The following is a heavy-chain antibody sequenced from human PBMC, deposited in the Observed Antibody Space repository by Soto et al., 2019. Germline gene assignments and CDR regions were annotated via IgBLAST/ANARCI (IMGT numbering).Heavy chain of an antibody. CDR2: IYQSGIT. D-gene: IGHD3-22*01. Sequence: QVQLQESGPGLVKASGTLSLTCAVSGASFTTGHWWTWVRQSPGKGLAWIGEIYQSGITNYNPSLSSRLTISMDKSKNQFSPKFTSMTAADTALYYCARGFSFSDSPGNDRIYFYYGLDVWGQGTTVTISS. J-gene: IGHJ6*02. CDR1: GASFTTGHW. CDR3: ARGFSFSDSPGNDRIYFYYGLDV. V-gene: IGHV4-4*02.